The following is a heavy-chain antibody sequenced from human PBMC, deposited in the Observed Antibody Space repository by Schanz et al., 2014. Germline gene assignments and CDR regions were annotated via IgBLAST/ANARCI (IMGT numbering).Heavy chain of an antibody. Sequence: EVQLLESGGGLVQPGGSLRLSCAASGFTFNSYAMTWVRQAPGKGLEWVSSISHSGGSKYYADSVKGRFTISRDNSKNTLYLQMNSLRADDTAVYFCARAHGNNWYGKGLDYWGQGTQVTGSS. V-gene: IGHV3-23*01. CDR2: ISHSGGSK. CDR1: GFTFNSYA. J-gene: IGHJ4*02. D-gene: IGHD1-1*01. CDR3: ARAHGNNWYGKGLDY.